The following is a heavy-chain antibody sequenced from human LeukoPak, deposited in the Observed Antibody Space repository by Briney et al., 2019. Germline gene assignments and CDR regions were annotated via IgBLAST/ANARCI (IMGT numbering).Heavy chain of an antibody. CDR1: GGSITSYY. J-gene: IGHJ4*02. CDR3: ARDGCGSSSCLDY. Sequence: SETLSLTCTVSGGSITSYYWSWIRQPPGKGLEWIGSVYYSGSPNYNPSLKSRVTISVDTSKNQFSLKLSSVTAADTAVYYCARDGCGSSSCLDYWGQGTLVTVSS. D-gene: IGHD6-6*01. V-gene: IGHV4-59*01. CDR2: VYYSGSP.